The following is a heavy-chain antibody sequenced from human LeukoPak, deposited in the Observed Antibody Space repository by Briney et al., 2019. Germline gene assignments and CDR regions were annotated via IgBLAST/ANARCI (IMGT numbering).Heavy chain of an antibody. Sequence: PGGSLRLSCAASGFTASSNYMNWVRQAPGKGLEWVSVIYSSGSTYYADSVKGRFTISRDNSKNTLYLQMNSLRAEDTAVYYCARDLYGVSHDYWGQGTLVTVSS. J-gene: IGHJ4*02. D-gene: IGHD4-17*01. V-gene: IGHV3-53*01. CDR2: IYSSGST. CDR1: GFTASSNY. CDR3: ARDLYGVSHDY.